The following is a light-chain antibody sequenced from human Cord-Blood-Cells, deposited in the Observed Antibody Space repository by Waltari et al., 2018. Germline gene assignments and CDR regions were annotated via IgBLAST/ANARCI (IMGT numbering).Light chain of an antibody. J-gene: IGLJ2*01. CDR3: CSYAGSSTLV. CDR2: EGS. Sequence: SALTQPASVSGSPGQSLTISCTGTSSSVGSYNLFSWYQQHPGKAPKLMIYEGSKRPSGVSNRFSGSKSGNTASLTISGLQAEDEADYYCCSYAGSSTLVFGGGTKLTVL. V-gene: IGLV2-23*01. CDR1: SSSVGSYNL.